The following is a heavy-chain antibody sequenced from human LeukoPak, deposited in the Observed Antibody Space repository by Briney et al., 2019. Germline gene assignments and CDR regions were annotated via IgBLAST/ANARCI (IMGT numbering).Heavy chain of an antibody. J-gene: IGHJ5*02. CDR3: ARESTAMISHNWFDP. CDR2: INPNSGGT. CDR1: GYTFTGYY. V-gene: IGHV1-2*02. Sequence: ASVKVSCKASGYTFTGYYMHWVRQAPGQGLEWMGWINPNSGGTNYAQKFQGRVTMTRDTSISTAYMELSRLRSDDTAVYYCARESTAMISHNWFDPWGQGTLVTVSS. D-gene: IGHD3/OR15-3a*01.